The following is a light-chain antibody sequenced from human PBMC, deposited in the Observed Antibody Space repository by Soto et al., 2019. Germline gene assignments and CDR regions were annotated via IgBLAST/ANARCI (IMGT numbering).Light chain of an antibody. CDR1: QSVSGN. CDR3: QQYNNWPPVT. CDR2: GAS. J-gene: IGKJ1*01. Sequence: EIVMTQSPATLSVPPGERVTLSCRASQSVSGNLAWYQQKPGQAPRLFIYGASTRATGIPARFSGSGSGTEFTLTISSLQSEDFAVYYCQQYNNWPPVTFGQGTKVDIK. V-gene: IGKV3-15*01.